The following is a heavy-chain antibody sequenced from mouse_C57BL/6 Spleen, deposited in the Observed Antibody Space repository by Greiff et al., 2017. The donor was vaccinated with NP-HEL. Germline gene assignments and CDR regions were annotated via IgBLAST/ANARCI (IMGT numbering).Heavy chain of an antibody. Sequence: VKLMESGAELARPGASVKMSCKASGYTFTSYTMHWVKQRPGQGLEWIGYINPSSGYTKYNQKFKDKATLTADKSSSTAYMQLSSLTSEDSAVYYCARVEGDYGNYNFDYWGQGTTLTVSS. CDR3: ARVEGDYGNYNFDY. J-gene: IGHJ2*01. D-gene: IGHD2-1*01. CDR1: GYTFTSYT. V-gene: IGHV1-4*01. CDR2: INPSSGYT.